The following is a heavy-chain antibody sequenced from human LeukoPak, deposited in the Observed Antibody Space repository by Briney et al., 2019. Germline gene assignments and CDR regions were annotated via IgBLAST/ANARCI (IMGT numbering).Heavy chain of an antibody. Sequence: AASVTVSFTASGYTFTSYGISWVRQAPGQGLEWMGWISAYNGNTNYAQKLQGRVTMTTDTSTSTAYMELRSLRSDDTAVYYCARDIAYCGGDCYSGIHNWFDPWGQGTLVTVSS. D-gene: IGHD2-21*02. J-gene: IGHJ5*02. CDR3: ARDIAYCGGDCYSGIHNWFDP. V-gene: IGHV1-18*01. CDR2: ISAYNGNT. CDR1: GYTFTSYG.